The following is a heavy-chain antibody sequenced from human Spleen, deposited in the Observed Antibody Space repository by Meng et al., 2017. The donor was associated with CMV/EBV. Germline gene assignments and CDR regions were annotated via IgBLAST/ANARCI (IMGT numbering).Heavy chain of an antibody. V-gene: IGHV3-48*03. J-gene: IGHJ4*02. D-gene: IGHD6-6*01. Sequence: GESLKISCAASGFTFSSYEMNWVRQAPGKGLEWVSYISSSSNTIYYADSVQGRFTISRDNAKNSLYLQMNSLRAEDTAVYYCARVRYSSSSNPFDYWGQGTLVTVSS. CDR2: ISSSSNTI. CDR3: ARVRYSSSSNPFDY. CDR1: GFTFSSYE.